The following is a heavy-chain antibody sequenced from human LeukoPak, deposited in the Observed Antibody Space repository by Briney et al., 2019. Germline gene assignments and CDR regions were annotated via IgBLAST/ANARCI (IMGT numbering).Heavy chain of an antibody. CDR1: GYTFTSYA. CDR2: INAGNGNT. D-gene: IGHD3-9*01. CDR3: ARDRWGRSILSY. Sequence: ASVKVSSKASGYTFTSYAMHWVRQAPGQRLEWMGWINAGNGNTKYSQKFQGRVTITRDTSASTAYMELSSLRSEDTAEYYCARDRWGRSILSYWGQGTLVTVSS. V-gene: IGHV1-3*01. J-gene: IGHJ4*02.